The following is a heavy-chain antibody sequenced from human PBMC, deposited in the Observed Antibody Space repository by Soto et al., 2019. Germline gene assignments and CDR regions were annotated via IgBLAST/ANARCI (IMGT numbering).Heavy chain of an antibody. J-gene: IGHJ6*02. D-gene: IGHD3-10*01. CDR3: ARDSPQVXGRGSGEGYYYYYGMDV. Sequence: SETLSLTCTVSGGSISSYYWSWIRQPPGKGLEWIGYIYYSGSTNYNPSLKSRVTISVDTSKNQFSLKLSSVTAADTAVYYCARDSPQVXGRGSGEGYYYYYGMDVWGQGTTVTVSS. CDR2: IYYSGST. CDR1: GGSISSYY. V-gene: IGHV4-59*01.